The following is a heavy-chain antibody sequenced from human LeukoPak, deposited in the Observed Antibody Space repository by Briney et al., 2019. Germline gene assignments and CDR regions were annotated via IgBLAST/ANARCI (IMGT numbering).Heavy chain of an antibody. CDR2: ISGSGSGGST. D-gene: IGHD3-16*02. CDR1: GFTFSSSA. V-gene: IGHV3-23*01. J-gene: IGHJ4*02. CDR3: ANYPKADY. Sequence: GGSLRLSCAASGFTFSSSAMSWVRQAPGKGLEWVSSISGSGSGGSTYYADSVKGRFTISRDNSKNTLFLQMDSLRAEDTAVYYCANYPKADYWGQGTLVTVSS.